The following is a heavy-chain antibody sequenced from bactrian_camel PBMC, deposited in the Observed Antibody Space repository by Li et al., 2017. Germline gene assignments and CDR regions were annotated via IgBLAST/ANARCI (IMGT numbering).Heavy chain of an antibody. Sequence: HVQLVESGGGSVQAGGSLRLSCTASGFTFDDSDVGWYRQAPGKEREGVAGIDSDGTTSYTDSVKGRFTISKDNAKKTLYLQMNSLKPEDTAMYYCAADDRDCYGPRMVDGIALFGYRGQGTQVTVS. V-gene: IGHV3S63*01. CDR1: GFTFDDSD. J-gene: IGHJ6*01. D-gene: IGHD3*01. CDR3: AADDRDCYGPRMVDGIALFGY. CDR2: IDSDGTT.